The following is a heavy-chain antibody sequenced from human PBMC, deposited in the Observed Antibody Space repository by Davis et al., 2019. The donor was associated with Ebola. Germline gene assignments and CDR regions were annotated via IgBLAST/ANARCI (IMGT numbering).Heavy chain of an antibody. CDR2: ISYDGSNK. J-gene: IGHJ4*02. CDR3: ARTTPGAAPSLDY. Sequence: GGSLRLSCAASGFTFSSYGMHWVRQAPGKGLEWVAVISYDGSNKYYADSVKGRFTISRDNSKNTLYLQMNSLRAEDTAVYYCARTTPGAAPSLDYWGQGTLVTVSS. V-gene: IGHV3-30*03. D-gene: IGHD6-13*01. CDR1: GFTFSSYG.